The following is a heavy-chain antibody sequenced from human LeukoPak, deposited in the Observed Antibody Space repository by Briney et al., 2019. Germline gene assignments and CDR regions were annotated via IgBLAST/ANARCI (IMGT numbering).Heavy chain of an antibody. CDR1: GHSLTDLS. D-gene: IGHD4-11*01. V-gene: IGHV1-24*01. CDR3: VAEVIEVTMGDY. CDR2: FDIEDAET. Sequence: GASVKVSCKVSGHSLTDLSIHWVRQAPGKGLEWMGGFDIEDAETIYGQEFGGRVIMTEDTATETAYMELSSLKYEDTAVYYCVAEVIEVTMGDYWGQGTLVTVSS. J-gene: IGHJ4*02.